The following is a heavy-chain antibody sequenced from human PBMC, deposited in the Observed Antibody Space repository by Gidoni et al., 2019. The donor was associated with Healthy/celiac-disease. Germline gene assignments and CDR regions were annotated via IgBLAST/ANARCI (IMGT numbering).Heavy chain of an antibody. V-gene: IGHV4-31*03. Sequence: QVQLQESGPGLVKPSQTLSLTCTVSGGSISRGGYYWSWIRQPPGKGLEWIGYIYYSGSTYYNPSLKSRVTISVDTSKNQFSLKLSSVTAADTAVYYCARDPEGSGYYYYTGMDVWGQGTTVTVSS. J-gene: IGHJ6*02. CDR2: IYYSGST. CDR3: ARDPEGSGYYYYTGMDV. D-gene: IGHD2-15*01. CDR1: GGSISRGGYY.